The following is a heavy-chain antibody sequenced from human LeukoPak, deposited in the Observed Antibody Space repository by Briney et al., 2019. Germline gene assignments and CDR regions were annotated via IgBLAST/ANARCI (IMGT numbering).Heavy chain of an antibody. D-gene: IGHD2/OR15-2a*01. CDR2: IYTSGST. J-gene: IGHJ6*03. CDR3: ARGCNSRYYYYYIDV. V-gene: IGHV4-4*07. Sequence: SETLSLTCTVSGGSINTHYWGWIRQPAGKGLEWIGRIYTSGSTNYNPSLKSRVTISIDKSKNQFSLKLSSVTAADTAVYYCARGCNSRYYYYYIDVWGKGTTVTVSS. CDR1: GGSINTHY.